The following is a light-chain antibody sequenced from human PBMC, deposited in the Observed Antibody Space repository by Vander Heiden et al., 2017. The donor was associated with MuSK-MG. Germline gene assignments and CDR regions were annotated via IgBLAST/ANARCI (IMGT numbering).Light chain of an antibody. J-gene: IGLJ2*01. CDR1: SSNIGNNY. CDR2: DNN. V-gene: IGLV1-51*01. Sequence: QSVLTQPPSVSAAPGQKVTISCSGSSSNIGNNYVSWYQQLPGTVLKLRIYDNNKRPSGIPYRFSGSKYGTSETLGITGLQAGDESYYYSGTRDRSPVFGGGTKLTVL. CDR3: GTRDRSPV.